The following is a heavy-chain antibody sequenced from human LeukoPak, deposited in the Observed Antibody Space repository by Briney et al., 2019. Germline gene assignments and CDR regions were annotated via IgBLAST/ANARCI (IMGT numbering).Heavy chain of an antibody. CDR2: SDYSGGT. V-gene: IGHV4-39*01. CDR1: GGSIRSTVHY. CDR3: ARDFGDFRTDY. J-gene: IGHJ4*02. Sequence: SETLCLTCTVPGGSIRSTVHYWAWIRQSPGKGLEWIGSSDYSGGTTYNPSLKSRVTVSVDTSKNQFSLKLTSVTAADTAVYYCARDFGDFRTDYWGQGTLVTVSS. D-gene: IGHD4-17*01.